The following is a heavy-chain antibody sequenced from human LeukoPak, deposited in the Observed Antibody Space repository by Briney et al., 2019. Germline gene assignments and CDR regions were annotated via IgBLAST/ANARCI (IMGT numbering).Heavy chain of an antibody. CDR3: ARGGSSWYFDY. CDR2: IRQDGSEK. Sequence: GGSLRLSCAASGFTFSSYWMSWVRQAPGKGLEWVANIRQDGSEKYYVDSVKGRFTISRDNAKNSLYLQMNSLRAEDTAVYYCARGGSSWYFDYWGQGTLVTVSS. J-gene: IGHJ4*02. V-gene: IGHV3-7*01. D-gene: IGHD6-13*01. CDR1: GFTFSSYW.